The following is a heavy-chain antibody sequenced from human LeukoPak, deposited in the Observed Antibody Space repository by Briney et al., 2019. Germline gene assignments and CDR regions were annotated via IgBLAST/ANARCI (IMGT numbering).Heavy chain of an antibody. Sequence: PGGSLRLSCAASGFTFSSHAMSWARQAPGKGLQWVSAVSPGGDKTYYADSVKGRFTVSRDNSRNTLYLQMNSLRADDTAVYFCAEEKAVARSSGWHAFDVWGQGSLVTVS. V-gene: IGHV3-23*01. CDR3: AEEKAVARSSGWHAFDV. D-gene: IGHD6-19*01. CDR2: VSPGGDKT. J-gene: IGHJ3*01. CDR1: GFTFSSHA.